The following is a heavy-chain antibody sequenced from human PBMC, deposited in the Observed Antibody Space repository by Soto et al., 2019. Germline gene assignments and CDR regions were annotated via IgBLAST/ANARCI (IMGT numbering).Heavy chain of an antibody. CDR3: ARRRNDAFDI. CDR2: IYPGDSDT. J-gene: IGHJ3*02. CDR1: GYSFTSYW. V-gene: IGHV5-51*01. Sequence: GESLKISCKGSGYSFTSYWIGWVRQMPGKGLEWVGIIYPGDSDTRHSPPFQGQVTISADKYISTAYLQWISLKASAAAMYYCARRRNDAFDIWGQGTMVTVSS.